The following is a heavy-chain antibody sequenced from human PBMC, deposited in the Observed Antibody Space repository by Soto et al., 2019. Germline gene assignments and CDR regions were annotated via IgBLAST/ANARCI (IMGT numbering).Heavy chain of an antibody. D-gene: IGHD1-1*01. CDR1: GGTFSSYA. Sequence: QVQLVQSGAEVKKPGSSMKVSCKASGGTFSSYAISWVRQAPGQGLEWMGGIIPIFGTANYAQKFQGRVTITADESTRTAYMELSSLRSEDTAVYYCARETYDWNDENCFDHWGQGTLVTVFS. V-gene: IGHV1-69*12. CDR3: ARETYDWNDENCFDH. J-gene: IGHJ5*02. CDR2: IIPIFGTA.